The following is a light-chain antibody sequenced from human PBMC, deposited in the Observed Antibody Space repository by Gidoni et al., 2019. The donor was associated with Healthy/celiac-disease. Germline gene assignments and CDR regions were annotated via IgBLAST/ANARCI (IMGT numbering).Light chain of an antibody. Sequence: IVLTQSPATLSLSPGERATLSCRASQSVSSYLAWYQQKPGQAPRLLIYDASNRATGIPARFSGSGSGTDFTLTISSLEPEDFAVYYCQQSSNWPPAFTFGPGTKVDIK. CDR1: QSVSSY. J-gene: IGKJ3*01. CDR2: DAS. V-gene: IGKV3-11*01. CDR3: QQSSNWPPAFT.